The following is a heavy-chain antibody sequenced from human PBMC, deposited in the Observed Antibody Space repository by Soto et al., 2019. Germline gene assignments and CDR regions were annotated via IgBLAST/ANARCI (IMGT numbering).Heavy chain of an antibody. CDR2: IYYSGST. Sequence: PSETLSLTCTVSGGSISSGGYYWSWIRQHPGKGLEWIGYIYYSGSTYYNPSLKSRVTISVDTSKNQFSLKLSSVTAADTAVYYCAAATKDSSSRYNWFDPWGQGTLVTVSS. CDR3: AAATKDSSSRYNWFDP. V-gene: IGHV4-31*03. J-gene: IGHJ5*02. D-gene: IGHD3-22*01. CDR1: GGSISSGGYY.